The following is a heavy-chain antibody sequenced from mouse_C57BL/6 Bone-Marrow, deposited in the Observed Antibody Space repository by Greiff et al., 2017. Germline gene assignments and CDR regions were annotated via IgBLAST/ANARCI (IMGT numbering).Heavy chain of an antibody. CDR2: IYPRSGNT. Sequence: VKLMESGAELARPGASVKLSCKASGYTFTSYGISWVKQRTGQGLEWIGEIYPRSGNTYYNEKFKGKATLTADKSSSTAYMELRSLTSEDSAVYFCAREVRGFANWGQGTLVTVSA. J-gene: IGHJ3*01. V-gene: IGHV1-81*01. CDR3: AREVRGFAN. CDR1: GYTFTSYG.